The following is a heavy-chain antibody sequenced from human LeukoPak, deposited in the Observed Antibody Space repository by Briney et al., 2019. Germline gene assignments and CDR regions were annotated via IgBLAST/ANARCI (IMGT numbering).Heavy chain of an antibody. D-gene: IGHD6-19*01. CDR2: TYYRSKWYN. CDR1: GDSVSSNSAA. V-gene: IGHV6-1*01. J-gene: IGHJ4*02. Sequence: SQTLSLTCAISGDSVSSNSAAWNWIRQSPSRGLEWLGRTYYRSKWYNDYAVSVKSRITINPDASKNQFSLQLNSVTPEDTAVYYCTRGWGQWLVLVYFDYWGQGTLVTVSS. CDR3: TRGWGQWLVLVYFDY.